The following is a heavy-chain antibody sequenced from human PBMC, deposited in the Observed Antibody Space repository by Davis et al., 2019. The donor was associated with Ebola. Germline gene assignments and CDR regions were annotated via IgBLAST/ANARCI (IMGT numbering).Heavy chain of an antibody. J-gene: IGHJ5*02. V-gene: IGHV4-59*08. CDR1: GGSFSTDY. CDR2: ISYTGST. CDR3: ARLYYGSGSYYNWFDP. Sequence: SETLSLTCTVSGGSFSTDYWSWIRQPPGKGLEWIGYISYTGSTNYNPSLKSRVTISVDTSKNQVSLKLSSVTAADTAVYYCARLYYGSGSYYNWFDPWGQGTLVTVSS. D-gene: IGHD3-10*01.